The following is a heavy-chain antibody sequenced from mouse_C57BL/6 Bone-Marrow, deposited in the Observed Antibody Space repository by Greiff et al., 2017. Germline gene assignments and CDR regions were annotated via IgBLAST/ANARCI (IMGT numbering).Heavy chain of an antibody. CDR1: GFPFSRYG. Sequence: VQLQQSGGALVKPGGSLKLSCAASGFPFSRYGLSWFRQTPDKRLGWVATISSGGSYTYYPDSVKGRFTISRENAKNTLYLQMSSLKSEDTAMYYCARLQTGTAWFAYWGQGTLVTVSA. J-gene: IGHJ3*01. CDR3: ARLQTGTAWFAY. D-gene: IGHD4-1*01. CDR2: ISSGGSYT. V-gene: IGHV5-6*01.